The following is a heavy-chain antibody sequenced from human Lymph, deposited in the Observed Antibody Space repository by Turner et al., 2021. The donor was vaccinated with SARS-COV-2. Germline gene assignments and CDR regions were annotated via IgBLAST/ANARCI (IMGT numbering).Heavy chain of an antibody. CDR1: CRSISGSTYY. J-gene: IGHJ4*02. V-gene: IGHV4-39*01. CDR2: IYYTGSK. D-gene: IGHD6-19*01. Sequence: HLHPQDSRTGLVTPSDPLSLTCSVSCRSISGSTYYWGWLRPPPGKGREWFGSIYYTGSKYYNPSLKRRFNIYVDTSKSQVSLKLSAVTAADRAVFYCASGSRQGWYVHVFDDWGQGTLVTVSS. CDR3: ASGSRQGWYVHVFDD.